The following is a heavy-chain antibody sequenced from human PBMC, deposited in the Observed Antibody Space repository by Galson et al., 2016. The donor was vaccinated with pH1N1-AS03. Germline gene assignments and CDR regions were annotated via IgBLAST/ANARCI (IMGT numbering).Heavy chain of an antibody. Sequence: SLRLSCAGSGFTFSIYGMNWVRQDPEKGLEWVASISPNSDFIYYGDSVRGRFTISRDNAKSSMFLQVNSLRVEDTALYYCTRDRTGTGFERPHLGMDVWGQGTPITVSS. CDR2: ISPNSDFI. CDR3: TRDRTGTGFERPHLGMDV. J-gene: IGHJ6*02. CDR1: GFTFSIYG. D-gene: IGHD1-1*01. V-gene: IGHV3-21*06.